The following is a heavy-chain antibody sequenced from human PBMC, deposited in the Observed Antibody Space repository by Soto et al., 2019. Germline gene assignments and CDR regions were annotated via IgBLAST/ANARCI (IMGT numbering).Heavy chain of an antibody. D-gene: IGHD2-21*02. CDR1: GGTFSSYT. CDR3: ARAVVVTAAPVY. V-gene: IGHV1-69*02. CDR2: IIPILGIA. Sequence: QVQLVQSGAEVKKPGSSVKVSCKASGGTFSSYTISWVRQAPGQGLEWMGRIIPILGIANYAQKFQGRVTITADKSTSTAYMELSSLRSEDTAVYYCARAVVVTAAPVYWGQGTLVTASS. J-gene: IGHJ4*02.